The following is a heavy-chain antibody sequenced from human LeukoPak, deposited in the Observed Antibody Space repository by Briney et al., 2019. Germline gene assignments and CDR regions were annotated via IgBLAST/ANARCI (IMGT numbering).Heavy chain of an antibody. CDR3: AGRDKGYYYGMDV. D-gene: IGHD5-24*01. CDR1: GFTVSSNY. Sequence: GGSLRLSCAASGFTVSSNYMSWVRQAPGKGLEWGLEWVSLLYSSVSTYYTDSVKGRFTISRDSSKNTLYLQMNSLRAEDTAVYYCAGRDKGYYYGMDVWGQGTTVTVSS. CDR2: LYSSVST. V-gene: IGHV3-66*01. J-gene: IGHJ6*02.